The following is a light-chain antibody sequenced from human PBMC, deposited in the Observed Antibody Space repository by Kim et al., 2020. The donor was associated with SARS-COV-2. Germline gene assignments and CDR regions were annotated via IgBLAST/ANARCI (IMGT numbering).Light chain of an antibody. CDR3: QQYNGYPWT. V-gene: IGKV1-5*03. CDR1: QSISSW. Sequence: ASVGDRVTITCRASQSISSWLAWYQQKPGKAPNLLIYKASNLQSGVPSRFSGSGSGTEFTLTISSLQPDDFATYYCQQYNGYPWTFGQVTKVDIK. CDR2: KAS. J-gene: IGKJ1*01.